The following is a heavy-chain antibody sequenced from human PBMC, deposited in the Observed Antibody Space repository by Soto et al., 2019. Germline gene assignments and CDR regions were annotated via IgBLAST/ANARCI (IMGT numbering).Heavy chain of an antibody. Sequence: PGGSLRLSCAASGFTFSRFELHWVRQAPGKGLEWISYISSSGSTAYYADSVKGRFTISRDNSKNTLYLQMNSLRAEDTAVYYCARSAVAGMVGYFDYWGQGTLVTVSS. CDR3: ARSAVAGMVGYFDY. CDR2: ISSSGSTA. J-gene: IGHJ4*02. D-gene: IGHD6-19*01. V-gene: IGHV3-48*03. CDR1: GFTFSRFE.